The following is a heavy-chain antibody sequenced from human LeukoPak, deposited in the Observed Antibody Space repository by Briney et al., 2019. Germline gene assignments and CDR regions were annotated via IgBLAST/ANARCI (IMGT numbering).Heavy chain of an antibody. CDR2: IYPGDSDT. CDR1: GYRFTSYW. J-gene: IGHJ3*02. Sequence: GESLQISCEGSGYRFTSYWIGWVRQMPGKGLEWMGIIYPGDSDTRYSPSFQGQVTISADKSISTAYLQWSSLKASDTAMYYCARWLQLPDAFDIWGQGTMVTVSS. V-gene: IGHV5-51*01. D-gene: IGHD5-24*01. CDR3: ARWLQLPDAFDI.